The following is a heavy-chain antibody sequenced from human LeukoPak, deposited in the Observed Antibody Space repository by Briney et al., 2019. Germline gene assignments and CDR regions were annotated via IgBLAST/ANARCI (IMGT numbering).Heavy chain of an antibody. V-gene: IGHV3-33*01. CDR2: IWYDGSNK. CDR3: ARDIDYYDSSGYY. J-gene: IGHJ4*02. CDR1: GFTFSSYG. D-gene: IGHD3-22*01. Sequence: PGRSLRLSCAASGFTFSSYGMHWVRQAPGKGLEWVAVIWYDGSNKYYADSVKGRFTISRDNSKNTLYLQMNSLRAEDTAVYYCARDIDYYDSSGYYWGQGTLVTVSS.